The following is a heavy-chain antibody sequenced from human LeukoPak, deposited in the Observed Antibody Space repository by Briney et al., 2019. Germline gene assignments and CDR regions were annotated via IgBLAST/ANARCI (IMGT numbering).Heavy chain of an antibody. CDR1: GYTFTTYG. Sequence: GASVKVSCKASGYTFTTYGINWVRQAPGQGLEWMGWISTYNGNTNYAQKLQGRVTMTTDTSTSTAYMELRSLRSDDTAVYYYARDLVVGYDSSGYYKRGCGYWGQGTLVTVSS. D-gene: IGHD3-22*01. V-gene: IGHV1-18*01. CDR2: ISTYNGNT. J-gene: IGHJ4*02. CDR3: ARDLVVGYDSSGYYKRGCGY.